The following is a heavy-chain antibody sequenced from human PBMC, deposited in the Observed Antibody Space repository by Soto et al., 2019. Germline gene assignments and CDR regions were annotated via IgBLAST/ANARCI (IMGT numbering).Heavy chain of an antibody. CDR3: RREGYNSFGDHNAFDI. D-gene: IGHD3-10*01. J-gene: IGHJ3*02. CDR1: GGSISSGGYY. Sequence: SETLSLTCTVSGGSISSGGYYWSWIRQHPGKGLEWIGYIYYSGSTYYNPSLKSRVTISVDTSKNQFSLKLSSVTAADTAVYYCRREGYNSFGDHNAFDIWGHGTMVTVSS. CDR2: IYYSGST. V-gene: IGHV4-31*03.